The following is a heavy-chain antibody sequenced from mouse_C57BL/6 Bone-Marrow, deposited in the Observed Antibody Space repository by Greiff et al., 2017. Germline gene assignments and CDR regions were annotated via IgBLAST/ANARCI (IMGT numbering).Heavy chain of an antibody. D-gene: IGHD2-5*01. CDR1: GFTFSSYA. CDR2: ISDGGSYT. CDR3: ARESNTCYAMDY. J-gene: IGHJ4*01. V-gene: IGHV5-4*01. Sequence: EVKLVESGGGLVKPGGSLKLSCAASGFTFSSYAMSWVRQTPEKRLEWVATISDGGSYTYYPDNVKGRFTISRDNAKNNLYLQMSHLKSEDTAMYYCARESNTCYAMDYWGQGTSVTVSS.